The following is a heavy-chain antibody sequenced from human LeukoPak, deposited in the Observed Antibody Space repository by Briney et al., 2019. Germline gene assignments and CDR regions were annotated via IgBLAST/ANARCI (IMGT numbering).Heavy chain of an antibody. CDR2: IKSKTDGGTT. J-gene: IGHJ6*02. CDR3: TTDRTGTSWVYYYYYGMDV. CDR1: GFTFSNAW. Sequence: GGSLRLSCAASGFTFSNAWMSWVRQAPGKGLEWVGRIKSKTDGGTTDYAAPVKGRFTISRDDSKNTLYLQMNSLKTEDTAVHYCTTDRTGTSWVYYYYYGMDVWGQGTTVTVSS. V-gene: IGHV3-15*01. D-gene: IGHD2-2*01.